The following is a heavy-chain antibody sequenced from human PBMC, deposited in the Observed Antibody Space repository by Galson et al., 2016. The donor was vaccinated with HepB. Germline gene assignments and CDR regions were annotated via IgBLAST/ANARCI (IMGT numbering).Heavy chain of an antibody. CDR3: AKLMGDWGDRSTGFVDY. CDR2: ISGSGYDT. CDR1: GFTVSSNY. J-gene: IGHJ4*02. D-gene: IGHD1-1*01. V-gene: IGHV3-23*01. Sequence: SLRLSCAASGFTVSSNYMSWVRQAPGKGLEWDAAISGSGYDTYYTDPAKGRFTISKDKSKNTVYLHMNNLRAEDTAIYYCAKLMGDWGDRSTGFVDYWGQGTLVTVSS.